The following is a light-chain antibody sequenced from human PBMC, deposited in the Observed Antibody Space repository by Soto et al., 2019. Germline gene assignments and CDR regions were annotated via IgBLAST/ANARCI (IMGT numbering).Light chain of an antibody. V-gene: IGKV1-33*01. CDR3: QQYDNLPPFT. Sequence: DIQMTQSQSSLYASVRDRVSITCQASQAISNYLNGYQQKPGKAPKLLIYHSSNLETGVPSRFSVSGAGTDFTFSISRLRPEDIATYYCQQYDNLPPFTFGPGTKVDIK. CDR2: HSS. CDR1: QAISNY. J-gene: IGKJ3*01.